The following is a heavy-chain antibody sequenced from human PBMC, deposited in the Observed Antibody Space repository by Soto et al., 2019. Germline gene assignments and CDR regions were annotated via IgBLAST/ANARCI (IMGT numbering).Heavy chain of an antibody. Sequence: SQTLSLTCAISGDSVSSTSAAWNWIRQFPSRGLESLGRTYYRSKWYNDYAVSVKSRITINPDTSKNQFSLQLNSVTPEDTAVYYCAVESDPQWGGWFDPWGQGTLVTVSS. V-gene: IGHV6-1*01. CDR1: GDSVSSTSAA. CDR2: TYYRSKWYN. D-gene: IGHD1-26*01. CDR3: AVESDPQWGGWFDP. J-gene: IGHJ5*02.